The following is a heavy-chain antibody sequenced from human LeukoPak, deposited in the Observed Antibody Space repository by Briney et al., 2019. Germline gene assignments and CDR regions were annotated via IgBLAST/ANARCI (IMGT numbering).Heavy chain of an antibody. V-gene: IGHV3-15*01. D-gene: IGHD2-21*02. CDR1: GFTLSNAW. CDR3: TTSNIVVVTTTYFDH. CDR2: IKSKTDGGAV. J-gene: IGHJ4*02. Sequence: GGSLRLSCAGSGFTLSNAWMSWVRQAPGKGLEWVGRIKSKTDGGAVHYAASVKGRFTISRDDSENTLYLQMNSLKTEDTAVYYCTTSNIVVVTTTYFDHWGQGTLVTVSS.